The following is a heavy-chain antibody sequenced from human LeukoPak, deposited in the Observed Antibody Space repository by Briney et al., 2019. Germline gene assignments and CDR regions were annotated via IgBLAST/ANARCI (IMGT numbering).Heavy chain of an antibody. D-gene: IGHD2/OR15-2a*01. CDR3: ARVGFLDAFDI. V-gene: IGHV4-4*07. J-gene: IGHJ3*02. CDR2: IYTSGST. Sequence: PSETLSLTCTVSGGSISSYYWSWIRQPAGKGLKWIGRIYTSGSTNYNPSLKSRVAISVDTSKNQFSLKLSSVTAADTAVYYCARVGFLDAFDIWGQGTMVTVSS. CDR1: GGSISSYY.